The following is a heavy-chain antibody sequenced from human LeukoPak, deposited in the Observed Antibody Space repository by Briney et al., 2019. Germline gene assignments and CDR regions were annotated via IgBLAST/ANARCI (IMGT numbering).Heavy chain of an antibody. CDR1: GFTFSSNA. V-gene: IGHV3-23*01. CDR2: ISAGGGNT. Sequence: PGGSLRLSCAASGFTFSSNAMSWVRQAPGEGLEWVSAISAGGGNTYYADAVKGRFTISRDNSKNTLYLQMNSLRAEDTAVYYCAKDRGSSSFSLDYWGQGTLVTVSS. D-gene: IGHD2-2*01. CDR3: AKDRGSSSFSLDY. J-gene: IGHJ4*02.